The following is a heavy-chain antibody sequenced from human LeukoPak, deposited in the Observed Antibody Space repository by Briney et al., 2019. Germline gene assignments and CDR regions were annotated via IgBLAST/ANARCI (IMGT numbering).Heavy chain of an antibody. CDR3: AREGPIGYCSGGSCYSDVMDV. CDR2: INPSGGST. D-gene: IGHD2-15*01. Sequence: ASVKVSCKASGYTFTSYDINWVRQAPGQGLEWMGIINPSGGSTSYAQKFQGRVTMTRDTSTSTVYMELSSLRSEDTAVYYCAREGPIGYCSGGSCYSDVMDVWGQGTTVTVSS. CDR1: GYTFTSYD. J-gene: IGHJ6*02. V-gene: IGHV1-46*01.